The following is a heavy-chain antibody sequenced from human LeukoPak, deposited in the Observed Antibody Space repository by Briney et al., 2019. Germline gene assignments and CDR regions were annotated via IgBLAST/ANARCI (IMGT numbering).Heavy chain of an antibody. V-gene: IGHV1-8*03. D-gene: IGHD5-18*01. CDR2: MNPNSGNT. CDR3: ASHVDTAMIGGLVLDY. Sequence: ASVKVSCKASGYTFTSYDINWVRQATGQGLEWMGWMNPNSGNTGYAQKFQGRVTITRNTSISTAYMELSSLRSEDTAVYYCASHVDTAMIGGLVLDYWGQGTLVTVSS. CDR1: GYTFTSYD. J-gene: IGHJ4*02.